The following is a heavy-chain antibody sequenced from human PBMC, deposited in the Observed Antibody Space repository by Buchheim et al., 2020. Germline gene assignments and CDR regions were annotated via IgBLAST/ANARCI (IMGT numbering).Heavy chain of an antibody. Sequence: EVQLVESGGGLVKPGGSLRLSCAASGFTFSSYSMNWVRQAPGKGLEWVSSISSSISYIYYADSVKGRFTISRDNAKNSLYLQMNSLRAEDTAVYYCARDLKYCSSTSCPGGVWGQGTT. CDR1: GFTFSSYS. CDR2: ISSSISYI. D-gene: IGHD2-2*01. V-gene: IGHV3-21*01. CDR3: ARDLKYCSSTSCPGGV. J-gene: IGHJ6*02.